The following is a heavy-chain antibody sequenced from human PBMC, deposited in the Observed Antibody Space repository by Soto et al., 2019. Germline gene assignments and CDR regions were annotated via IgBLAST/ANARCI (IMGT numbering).Heavy chain of an antibody. D-gene: IGHD3-3*01. J-gene: IGHJ6*02. Sequence: ASVKVSCKASGGTFSSYAISWVRQAPGQGLEWMGGIIPILGTANYAQKFQGRVTIIADESTSTAYMELSSLRSEDTAVYYCASSLRHYDFWSGYLQGMDVWGQGTTVTVSS. CDR3: ASSLRHYDFWSGYLQGMDV. CDR1: GGTFSSYA. CDR2: IIPILGTA. V-gene: IGHV1-69*13.